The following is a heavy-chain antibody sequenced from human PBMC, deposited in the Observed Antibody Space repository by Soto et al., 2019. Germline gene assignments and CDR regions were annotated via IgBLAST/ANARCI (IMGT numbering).Heavy chain of an antibody. CDR2: INTSGGST. V-gene: IGHV1-46*01. Sequence: QVQLVQSGAEVKKPGASVKVSCRASGYTFTSYYMHWVRQAPGQGLEWMGIINTSGGSTSYAQTFQGRVTMTRDTSTSTVYMELSSLRSEDTAVYYCARQARYCTNGVCSAYGMDVWGQGTTVTVSS. D-gene: IGHD2-8*01. CDR1: GYTFTSYY. J-gene: IGHJ6*02. CDR3: ARQARYCTNGVCSAYGMDV.